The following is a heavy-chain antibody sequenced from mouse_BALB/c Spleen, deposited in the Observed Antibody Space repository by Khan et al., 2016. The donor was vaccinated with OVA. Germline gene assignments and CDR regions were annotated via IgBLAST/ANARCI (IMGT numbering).Heavy chain of an antibody. J-gene: IGHJ1*01. V-gene: IGHV14-3*02. CDR2: IAPANGNS. D-gene: IGHD2-3*01. CDR3: AHHSYDPRNFDV. CDR1: DFNIKDTY. Sequence: IQLVQSGAELVKPGASVKLSCTASDFNIKDTYIHWVKQRPEQGLEWIGRIAPANGNSKYDPKFQGKATITADTSSNTSYLQLSSLTSEDTAVYYSAHHSYDPRNFDVWGAGTTVTVSA.